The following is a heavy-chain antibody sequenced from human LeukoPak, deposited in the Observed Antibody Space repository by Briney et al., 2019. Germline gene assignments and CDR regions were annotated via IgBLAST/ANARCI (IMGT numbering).Heavy chain of an antibody. CDR2: IRSKAYGGTT. CDR1: GFTFGDYA. J-gene: IGHJ4*02. CDR3: TRVVGAPDY. Sequence: GRSLRLSCTASGFTFGDYAMSWVRQAPGKGLEWVGFIRSKAYGGTTEYAASVKGRFTISRDDSKSIAYLQMNSLKTEDTAVYYCTRVVGAPDYWGQGTLVTVSS. V-gene: IGHV3-49*04. D-gene: IGHD1-26*01.